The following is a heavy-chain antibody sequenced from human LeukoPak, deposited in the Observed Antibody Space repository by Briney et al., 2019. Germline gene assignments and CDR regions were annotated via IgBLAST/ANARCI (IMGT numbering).Heavy chain of an antibody. Sequence: SETLSLTCTVSGGSISSSSYYWGWIRQPPGKGLEWIGSIYYSGSTNYNPSLKSRVTISVDTSKNQFSLRLSSVTAADTAVYYCARARSGSGPVGRWFDPWGQGTLVTVSS. J-gene: IGHJ5*02. V-gene: IGHV4-39*07. CDR2: IYYSGST. CDR3: ARARSGSGPVGRWFDP. CDR1: GGSISSSSYY. D-gene: IGHD3-3*01.